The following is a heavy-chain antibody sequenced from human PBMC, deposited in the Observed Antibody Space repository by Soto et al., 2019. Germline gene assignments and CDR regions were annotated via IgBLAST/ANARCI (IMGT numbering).Heavy chain of an antibody. V-gene: IGHV4-31*03. CDR2: IYKSGST. Sequence: TLSLTCTVSGGSISSGGHFWSWIRQHPGKGLEWIGYIYKSGSTYYNPSLKSRLSISVDTSKNQFSLKVTSVTAADTAVYYCARANGDYYKTFDYWGQGILVTVSS. CDR1: GGSISSGGHF. D-gene: IGHD4-17*01. CDR3: ARANGDYYKTFDY. J-gene: IGHJ4*02.